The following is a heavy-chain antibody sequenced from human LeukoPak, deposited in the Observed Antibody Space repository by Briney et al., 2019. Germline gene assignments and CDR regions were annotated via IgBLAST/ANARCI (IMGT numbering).Heavy chain of an antibody. CDR3: ARAAVAGVDY. CDR2: IRYDGSNK. D-gene: IGHD6-19*01. Sequence: GGSLRPSCAASGFTFSSYGMHWVRQAPGKGLEWVAFIRYDGSNKYYADSVKGRFTISRDNSKNTLYLQMNSLRAEDTAVYYCARAAVAGVDYWGQGTLVTVSS. CDR1: GFTFSSYG. V-gene: IGHV3-30*02. J-gene: IGHJ4*02.